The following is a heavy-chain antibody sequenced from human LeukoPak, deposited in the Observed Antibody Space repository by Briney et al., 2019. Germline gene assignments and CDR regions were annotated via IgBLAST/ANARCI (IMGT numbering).Heavy chain of an antibody. Sequence: HPGGSLRLSCAASGXTVSTNYMSWVRQAPGKGLEWVSVIYSGGSTYYADSVKGRFTISRDNSKNTLYLQMNTLRAEDTAVYYCAREGAKSTTPLDYWGQGTLVTVSS. CDR1: GXTVSTNY. CDR3: AREGAKSTTPLDY. J-gene: IGHJ4*02. V-gene: IGHV3-53*01. CDR2: IYSGGST. D-gene: IGHD1-26*01.